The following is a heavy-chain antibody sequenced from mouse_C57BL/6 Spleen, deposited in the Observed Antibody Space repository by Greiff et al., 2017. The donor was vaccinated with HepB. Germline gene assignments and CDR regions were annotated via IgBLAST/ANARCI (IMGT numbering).Heavy chain of an antibody. D-gene: IGHD1-1*01. J-gene: IGHJ4*01. CDR2: IDPEDGDT. V-gene: IGHV14-1*01. Sequence: EVQLQQSGAELVRPGASVKLSCTASGFNIKDYYMHWVKQRPEQGLEWIGRIDPEDGDTEYAPKFQGKATMTADTSSNTAYLQLSSLTSEDTAVYYCTTRNYGGDYYAMDYWGQGTSVTVSS. CDR1: GFNIKDYY. CDR3: TTRNYGGDYYAMDY.